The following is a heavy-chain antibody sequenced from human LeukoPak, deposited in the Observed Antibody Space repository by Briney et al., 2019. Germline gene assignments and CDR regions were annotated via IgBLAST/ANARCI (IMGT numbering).Heavy chain of an antibody. D-gene: IGHD2-15*01. V-gene: IGHV3-21*01. CDR2: NSSSSSYV. J-gene: IGHJ6*03. CDR3: ARDGGHCSGGSCYYDYYYYYYMDV. CDR1: GFTFSSYS. Sequence: GGSLRLSCAASGFTFSSYSMNWVRQAPGKGLEWVSSNSSSSSYVYYADSVKGRFTISRDNAENSLFLQMNSLRAEDTAVYYCARDGGHCSGGSCYYDYYYYYYMDVWGKGTTVTVSS.